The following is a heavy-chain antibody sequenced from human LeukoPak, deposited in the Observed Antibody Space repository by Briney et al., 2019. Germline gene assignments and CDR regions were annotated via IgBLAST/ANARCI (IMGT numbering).Heavy chain of an antibody. J-gene: IGHJ4*02. Sequence: SGGSLRLSCAASGCTFSSYGKHWVRQTPGKGLEWVAFIRYDESDKYYADSVKGRFTISRDNSKNILYLQMNSLRAEDAAVYYCAKDRPGFCSSTSCYAGGYWGQGTLVTVSS. CDR3: AKDRPGFCSSTSCYAGGY. V-gene: IGHV3-30*02. CDR1: GCTFSSYG. D-gene: IGHD2-2*01. CDR2: IRYDESDK.